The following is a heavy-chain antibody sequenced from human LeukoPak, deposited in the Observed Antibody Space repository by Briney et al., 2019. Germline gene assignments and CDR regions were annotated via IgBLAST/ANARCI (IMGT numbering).Heavy chain of an antibody. CDR3: ARGGVEMGTNIVGWFDP. Sequence: SETLSLTCAAYGGSFSGYYWSWIRQPPGKGLEWIGEINHSGSTNYNPSLKSRVTISVDTSKNQFSLKLSSVTAADTAVYYCARGGVEMGTNIVGWFDPWGQGTLVTVSS. J-gene: IGHJ5*02. CDR2: INHSGST. V-gene: IGHV4-34*01. D-gene: IGHD5-24*01. CDR1: GGSFSGYY.